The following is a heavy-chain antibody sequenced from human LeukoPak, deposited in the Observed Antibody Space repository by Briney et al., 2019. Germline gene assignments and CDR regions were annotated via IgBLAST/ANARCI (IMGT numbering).Heavy chain of an antibody. CDR1: GFTFSSYA. CDR2: ISYDGSNK. V-gene: IGHV3-30-3*01. Sequence: PSGRSLRLSCAASGFTFSSYAMHWVRQAPGKGLEWVAVISYDGSNKYYADSVKGRFTISRDNSKNTLYLQMNSLRAEDTAVYYCASLSGLVRFLDWLPDDAFDIWGQGTMVTVSS. J-gene: IGHJ3*02. D-gene: IGHD3-3*01. CDR3: ASLSGLVRFLDWLPDDAFDI.